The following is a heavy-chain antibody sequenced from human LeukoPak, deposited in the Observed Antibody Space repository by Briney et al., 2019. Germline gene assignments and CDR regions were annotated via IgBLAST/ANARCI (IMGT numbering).Heavy chain of an antibody. CDR2: FDPEDGET. V-gene: IGHV1-24*01. CDR3: ATASIPREWELPKIYYYFDY. CDR1: GYTLTELS. J-gene: IGHJ4*02. D-gene: IGHD1-26*01. Sequence: GASVKVSCKVSGYTLTELSMHWVRQATGKGLEWMGGFDPEDGETIYAQKFQGRVTMTEDTSTDTAYKELSSLRSEDTAVYYCATASIPREWELPKIYYYFDYWGQGTLVTVSS.